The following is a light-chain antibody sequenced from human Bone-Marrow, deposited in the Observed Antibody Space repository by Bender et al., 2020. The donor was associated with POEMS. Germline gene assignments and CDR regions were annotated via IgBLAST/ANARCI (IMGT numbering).Light chain of an antibody. CDR3: CSYAGRSILWV. Sequence: QSALTQPASVSGSPGQSITISCTGTNSDVGNYNLVSWYQQLPGKAPKLMIYDVSRRPSWVPDRFSGSKSGNTASLTISGLQAEDEAHYYCCSYAGRSILWVFGGGTQLTVL. CDR1: NSDVGNYNL. V-gene: IGLV2-23*02. J-gene: IGLJ3*02. CDR2: DVS.